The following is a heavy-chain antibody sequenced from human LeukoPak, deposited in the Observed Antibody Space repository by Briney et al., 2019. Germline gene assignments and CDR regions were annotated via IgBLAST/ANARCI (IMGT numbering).Heavy chain of an antibody. CDR2: ISAYNGNT. V-gene: IGHV1-18*01. CDR3: ASGGLWFGELFADY. Sequence: ASVKVSCKAPGHTLRTYGISWVRQAPGQGLEWMGWISAYNGNTNYAQKLQGRVTMTTDTSTSTAYMELRSLGSDDTAVYYCASGGLWFGELFADYWGQGTLVTVSS. CDR1: GHTLRTYG. J-gene: IGHJ4*02. D-gene: IGHD3-10*01.